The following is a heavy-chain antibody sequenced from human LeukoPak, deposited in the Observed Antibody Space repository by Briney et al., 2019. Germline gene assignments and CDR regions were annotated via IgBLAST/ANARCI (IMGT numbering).Heavy chain of an antibody. J-gene: IGHJ4*02. D-gene: IGHD5-18*01. Sequence: PGGSLRLSCAASGFTFSSYAMHWVRQAPGKGLEWVAVISYDGSNKYYADSVKGRFTISRDNSKNTLYLQMNSLRAEDTAVYYCARASGYSYGPRGNYFDYWGQGTLVTVSS. V-gene: IGHV3-30*04. CDR1: GFTFSSYA. CDR2: ISYDGSNK. CDR3: ARASGYSYGPRGNYFDY.